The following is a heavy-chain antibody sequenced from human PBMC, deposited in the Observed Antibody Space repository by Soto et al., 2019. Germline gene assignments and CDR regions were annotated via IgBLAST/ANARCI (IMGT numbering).Heavy chain of an antibody. J-gene: IGHJ6*02. CDR1: GDSVSSSSAA. CDR2: TYYRSKWYH. CDR3: ARDVRENYFDRSGYYSYFCGMDV. D-gene: IGHD3-22*01. V-gene: IGHV6-1*01. Sequence: SQTLSLTCVISGDSVSSSSAAWNWIKQSPSRGLEWLGRTYYRSKWYHDYALSVDSRITINPDTSRNTFSLQLSSMTHEDTAVYYCARDVRENYFDRSGYYSYFCGMDVWGHGTTVTVSS.